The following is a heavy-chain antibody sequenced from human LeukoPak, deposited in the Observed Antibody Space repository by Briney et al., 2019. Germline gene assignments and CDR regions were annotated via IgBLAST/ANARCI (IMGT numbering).Heavy chain of an antibody. CDR2: IYYSGST. CDR3: ATGYCSGGSCYFDY. V-gene: IGHV4-31*03. J-gene: IGHJ4*02. D-gene: IGHD2-15*01. Sequence: PSETLSLTCTVSGGSISSGGYYWSWIRQHPGKGLEWIGYIYYSGSTYYNPSLKSRVTISVDTSKNQFSLKLSSVTAADTAVYYCATGYCSGGSCYFDYWGQGTLVTVSS. CDR1: GGSISSGGYY.